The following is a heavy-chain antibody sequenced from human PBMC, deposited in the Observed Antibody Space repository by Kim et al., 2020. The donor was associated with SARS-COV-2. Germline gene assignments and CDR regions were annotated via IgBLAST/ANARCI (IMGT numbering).Heavy chain of an antibody. V-gene: IGHV4-39*01. J-gene: IGHJ4*02. D-gene: IGHD3-3*01. Sequence: SETLSLTCTVSGGSISSSSYYWGWIRQPPGKGLEWIGSIYYSGSTYYNPSLKSRVTISVDTSKNQFSLKLSSVTAADTAVYYCARHGPREDFWSGSTGYYFDCWGQGTLVTVSS. CDR1: GGSISSSSYY. CDR3: ARHGPREDFWSGSTGYYFDC. CDR2: IYYSGST.